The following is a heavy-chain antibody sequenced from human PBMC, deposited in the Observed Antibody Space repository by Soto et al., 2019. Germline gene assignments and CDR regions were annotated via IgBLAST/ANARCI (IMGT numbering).Heavy chain of an antibody. Sequence: QVQLVQSGAEVKKPGASVKVSCKASGYTFTGYYMHWVRQAPGQGLEWMGWINRNSGGTNYAQKFQGRVTMTRDTSISTAYMELSRLRSDDTAVYYCAREVVAATSYYYYYGMDVWGQGTTVTVSS. D-gene: IGHD2-15*01. CDR2: INRNSGGT. CDR1: GYTFTGYY. CDR3: AREVVAATSYYYYYGMDV. J-gene: IGHJ6*02. V-gene: IGHV1-2*02.